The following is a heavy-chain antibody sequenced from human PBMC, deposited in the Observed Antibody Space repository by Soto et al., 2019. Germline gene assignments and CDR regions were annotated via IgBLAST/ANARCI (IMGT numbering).Heavy chain of an antibody. CDR3: ARGRYYYDSSGYSFDY. CDR1: GYTFTGYY. CDR2: INPNSGGT. Sequence: ASVKVSCKASGYTFTGYYMHWVRQAPGQGLEWMGWINPNSGGTNYAQKFQGRVTMTRDTSISTAYMELSRLRSDDTAVYYCARGRYYYDSSGYSFDYWGQGTLVTVSS. J-gene: IGHJ4*02. V-gene: IGHV1-2*02. D-gene: IGHD3-22*01.